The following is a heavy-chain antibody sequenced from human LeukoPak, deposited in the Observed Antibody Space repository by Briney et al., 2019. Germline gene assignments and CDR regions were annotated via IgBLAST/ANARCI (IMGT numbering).Heavy chain of an antibody. CDR2: IYPGDSDT. CDR1: GYSFTSYW. Sequence: GESLKISCKGSGYSFTSYWIGWVRQVPGKGLEWMGIIYPGDSDTRYSPSFQGQVTISADKSISTAYLQWSSLKASDTAMYYCARIFYCGGDCFGGFFDYWGQGTLVTVSS. CDR3: ARIFYCGGDCFGGFFDY. V-gene: IGHV5-51*01. D-gene: IGHD2-21*02. J-gene: IGHJ4*02.